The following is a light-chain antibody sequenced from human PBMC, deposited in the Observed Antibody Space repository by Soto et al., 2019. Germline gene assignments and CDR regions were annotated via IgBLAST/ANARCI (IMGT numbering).Light chain of an antibody. CDR2: EGS. CDR3: CSSAGSHYV. V-gene: IGLV2-23*01. CDR1: SSDVGSYNL. J-gene: IGLJ1*01. Sequence: QSALTQPASVSGSPGQSITISCTGTSSDVGSYNLVSWYQQHPGKAPKLMIYEGSKRPSGVSNRFSGSKSGNTASLTISGLQAEDEADYYCCSSAGSHYVFGTGTKVTV.